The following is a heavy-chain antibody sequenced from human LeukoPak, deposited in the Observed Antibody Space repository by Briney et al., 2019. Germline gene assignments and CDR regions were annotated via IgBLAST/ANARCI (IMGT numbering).Heavy chain of an antibody. D-gene: IGHD3-16*01. CDR2: ISGSGGST. Sequence: PGGSLRLSCAASGFTFSTYAMTWVRLAPGRGLEWVPAISGSGGSTSYADSVKGRFTISRDNSKNTLYLQMNSLRAEDTAVYYCAKATYYDYLKAGYYYGMDVWGQGTTVTVSS. CDR3: AKATYYDYLKAGYYYGMDV. J-gene: IGHJ6*02. V-gene: IGHV3-23*01. CDR1: GFTFSTYA.